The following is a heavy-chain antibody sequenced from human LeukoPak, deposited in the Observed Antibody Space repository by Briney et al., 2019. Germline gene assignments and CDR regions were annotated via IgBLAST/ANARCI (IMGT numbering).Heavy chain of an antibody. Sequence: PGRSLRLSCAASGFTFDDYAMHWVRQAPGKGLEWVSGISWNSGSISYADSVKGRFTISRDNAKNSLYLQMNSLRAEDMALYYCAKDVGSRGWYYFDYWGQGTLVTVSS. CDR2: ISWNSGSI. V-gene: IGHV3-9*03. J-gene: IGHJ4*02. D-gene: IGHD6-19*01. CDR1: GFTFDDYA. CDR3: AKDVGSRGWYYFDY.